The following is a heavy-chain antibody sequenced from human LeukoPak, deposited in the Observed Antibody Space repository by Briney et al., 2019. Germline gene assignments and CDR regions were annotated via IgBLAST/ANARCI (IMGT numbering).Heavy chain of an antibody. D-gene: IGHD6-6*01. V-gene: IGHV1-18*01. CDR3: ARDRWSSSSSEGTFDI. CDR2: ISVYSGNT. CDR1: GYTFSNYG. J-gene: IGHJ3*02. Sequence: ASVKVSCKASGYTFSNYGISWVRQAPGQGLEWMGWISVYSGNTVYAQKLRGRVTMTTDTSTSTAYMELRSLRSDDTAVYYCARDRWSSSSSEGTFDIWGQGTMVIVSS.